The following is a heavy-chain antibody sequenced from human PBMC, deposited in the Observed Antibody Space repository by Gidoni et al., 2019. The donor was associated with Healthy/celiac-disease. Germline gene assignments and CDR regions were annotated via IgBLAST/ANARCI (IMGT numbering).Heavy chain of an antibody. J-gene: IGHJ2*01. D-gene: IGHD2-2*01. CDR2: ISGSGGST. CDR1: GFTFSSYA. CDR3: ATDHLGYCSSTSCYVYWYFDL. Sequence: EVQLLESGGGLVQPGGSLRLSCAASGFTFSSYAMSWVRQAPGKGLEWVSAISGSGGSTYYADSVKGRFTISRDNSKNTLYLQMNSLRAEDTAVYYCATDHLGYCSSTSCYVYWYFDLWGRGTLVTVSS. V-gene: IGHV3-23*01.